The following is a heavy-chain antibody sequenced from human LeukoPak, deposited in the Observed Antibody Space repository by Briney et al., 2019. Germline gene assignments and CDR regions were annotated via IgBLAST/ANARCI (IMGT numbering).Heavy chain of an antibody. CDR1: GGSLVSYY. CDR2: IHYTGST. CDR3: ARIAVSSAWGYFDY. D-gene: IGHD6-19*01. Sequence: SQTLSLTCSVAGGSLVSYYCTWIRQPPRKGLEWIGYIHYTGSTNYNPTLKSRVTISAYRTKNQFSLKLSSVTAADTAVYYCARIAVSSAWGYFDYWGQGTLVTASS. J-gene: IGHJ4*02. V-gene: IGHV4-59*01.